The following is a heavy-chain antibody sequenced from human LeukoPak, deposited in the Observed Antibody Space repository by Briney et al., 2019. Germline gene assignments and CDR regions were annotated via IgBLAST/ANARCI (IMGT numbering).Heavy chain of an antibody. J-gene: IGHJ4*02. CDR3: ARSPLSSSGWYRADY. D-gene: IGHD6-19*01. Sequence: SETPSLTCTVSGGSIRMYYWNWIRQPAGKGLEWIGRIDSSGSSTYSPSLGSRVTMSVDSSKSQISLNLNSVTAADTAMYYCARSPLSSSGWYRADYWGQGTLVTVSS. CDR1: GGSIRMYY. V-gene: IGHV4-4*07. CDR2: IDSSGSS.